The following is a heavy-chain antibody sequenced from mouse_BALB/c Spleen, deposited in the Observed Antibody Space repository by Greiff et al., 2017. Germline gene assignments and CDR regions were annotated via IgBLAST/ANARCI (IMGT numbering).Heavy chain of an antibody. CDR1: GYSFTGYY. Sequence: VQLQQSGPELVKPGASVKISCKASGYSFTGYYMHWVKQSHVKSLEWIGRINPYNGATSYNQNFKDKASLTVDKSSSTAYMELHSLTSEDSAVYYCARNYRSLFDYWGQGTTLTVSS. V-gene: IGHV1-31*01. CDR2: INPYNGAT. J-gene: IGHJ2*01. CDR3: ARNYRSLFDY. D-gene: IGHD2-14*01.